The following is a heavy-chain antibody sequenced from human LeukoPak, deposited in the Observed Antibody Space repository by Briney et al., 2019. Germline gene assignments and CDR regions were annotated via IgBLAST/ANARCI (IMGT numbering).Heavy chain of an antibody. D-gene: IGHD3-16*01. V-gene: IGHV3-7*03. Sequence: GGSLRLSCAASGFIFSSYAMSWVRQAPGKGLEWVANIKQDGSEKYYVDSVKGRFTISRDNAKNSLYLQMNCLRAEDTAVYYCARDRLPYVPFDYWGQGTLVTVSS. J-gene: IGHJ4*02. CDR1: GFIFSSYA. CDR2: IKQDGSEK. CDR3: ARDRLPYVPFDY.